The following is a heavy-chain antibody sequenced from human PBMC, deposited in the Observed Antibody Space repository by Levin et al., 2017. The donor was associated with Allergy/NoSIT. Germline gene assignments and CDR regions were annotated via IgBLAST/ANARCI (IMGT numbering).Heavy chain of an antibody. D-gene: IGHD3-10*01. Sequence: GESLKISCKASGYTFTSYAMHWVRQAPGQRLEWMGWINAGNGNTKYSQKFQGRVTITRDTSASTAYMELSSLRSEDTAVYYCAREKIWVWFRELNLDYWGQGTLVTVSS. V-gene: IGHV1-3*01. CDR2: INAGNGNT. CDR3: AREKIWVWFRELNLDY. J-gene: IGHJ4*02. CDR1: GYTFTSYA.